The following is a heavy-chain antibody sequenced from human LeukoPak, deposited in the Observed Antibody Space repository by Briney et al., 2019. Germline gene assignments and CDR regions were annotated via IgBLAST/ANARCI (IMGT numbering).Heavy chain of an antibody. Sequence: SETLSLTCAVYGGSFSGYYWSWIRQPPGKGLEWIGEINHSGSTNYNPSLKSRVTISVDTSKNQFSLKLSSVTAADTAVYYCARHAYSSSWKPEMLYYFDYWGQGTLVTVSS. CDR2: INHSGST. D-gene: IGHD6-13*01. CDR3: ARHAYSSSWKPEMLYYFDY. J-gene: IGHJ4*02. V-gene: IGHV4-34*01. CDR1: GGSFSGYY.